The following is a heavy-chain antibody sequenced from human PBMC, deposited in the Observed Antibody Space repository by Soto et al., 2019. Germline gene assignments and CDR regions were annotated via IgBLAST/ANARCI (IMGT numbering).Heavy chain of an antibody. V-gene: IGHV3-30*03. CDR1: GFTFSSYG. Sequence: TGGSLRLSCAASGFTFSSYGMHWVRRAPGKGLEWVAVISYDGSNKYYADSVKGRFTISRDNSKNTLYLQMNSLRAEDAAVYYCARIPTYYDILTGYEIDYWGQGTLVTVSS. D-gene: IGHD3-9*01. CDR3: ARIPTYYDILTGYEIDY. CDR2: ISYDGSNK. J-gene: IGHJ4*02.